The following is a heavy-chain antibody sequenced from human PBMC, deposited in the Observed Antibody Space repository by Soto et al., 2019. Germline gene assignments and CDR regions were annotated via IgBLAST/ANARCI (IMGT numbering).Heavy chain of an antibody. D-gene: IGHD2-15*01. CDR1: GYSVSSSDYY. CDR2: MLYRGRT. Sequence: SETLSLTCSVSGYSVSSSDYYWAWIRQPPGQGLEWIVSMLYRGRTYYNPSLKSRVTLSVDTSTNQFSVRLNSVTASDTAVYYCAPLSVSLSGPYGIHVWGQGTTVTVSS. CDR3: APLSVSLSGPYGIHV. V-gene: IGHV4-39*01. J-gene: IGHJ6*02.